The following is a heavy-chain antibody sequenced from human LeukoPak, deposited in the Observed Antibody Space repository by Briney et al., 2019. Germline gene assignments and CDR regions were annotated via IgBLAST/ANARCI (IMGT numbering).Heavy chain of an antibody. CDR2: TSGSGSST. Sequence: GGSLRLSCAASGFTFNGYTMNWVRQPPGEGLKWVSSTSGSGSSTYYADSVKGRFTISRDNSRSTLYLQMNSLRAEDTGVYYCAKSPELDYYYYYGMDVWGQGTTVTVSS. CDR1: GFTFNGYT. J-gene: IGHJ6*02. CDR3: AKSPELDYYYYYGMDV. V-gene: IGHV3-23*01. D-gene: IGHD1-1*01.